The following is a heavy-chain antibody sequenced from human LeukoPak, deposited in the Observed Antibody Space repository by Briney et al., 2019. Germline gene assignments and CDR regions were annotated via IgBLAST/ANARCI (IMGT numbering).Heavy chain of an antibody. CDR1: GGTFSSYA. V-gene: IGHV1-18*01. CDR3: ARGITMIVVDPFDY. D-gene: IGHD3-22*01. CDR2: ISAYNGNT. Sequence: GSSVKVSCKASGGTFSSYAISWVRQAPGQGLEWMGWISAYNGNTNYAQKLQGRVTMTTDTSTSTAYMELRSLRSDDTAVYYCARGITMIVVDPFDYWGQGTLVTVSS. J-gene: IGHJ4*02.